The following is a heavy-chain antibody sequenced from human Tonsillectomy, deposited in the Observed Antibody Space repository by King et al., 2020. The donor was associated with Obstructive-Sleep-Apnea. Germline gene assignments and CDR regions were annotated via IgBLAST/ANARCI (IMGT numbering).Heavy chain of an antibody. V-gene: IGHV4-34*01. D-gene: IGHD6-13*01. CDR2: INHSGST. CDR1: GGSFSDYY. CDR3: ARGSGAADVNWFDP. J-gene: IGHJ5*02. Sequence: VQLQQWGAGLLKPSETLSLTCAVYGGSFSDYYWSWIRQPPGKGLEWIGEINHSGSTNYNPAPKGRVTISVDTSKNQFSLKLTSVTAADTAVYYCARGSGAADVNWFDPWGQGALVTVSS.